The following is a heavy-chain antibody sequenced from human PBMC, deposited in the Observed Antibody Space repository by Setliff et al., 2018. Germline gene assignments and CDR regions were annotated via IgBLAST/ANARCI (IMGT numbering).Heavy chain of an antibody. D-gene: IGHD3-22*01. CDR3: ARRPYDSSGYFNY. CDR2: INAGNGNT. Sequence: GASVKVSCKASGYIFTYYAIHWVRQAPGQRLEWMGWINAGNGNTKYSQKFQGRVTITRDTSASTAYMELSSLTSEDTAVYYCARRPYDSSGYFNYWGQGTLGTVPQ. J-gene: IGHJ4*02. CDR1: GYIFTYYA. V-gene: IGHV1-3*01.